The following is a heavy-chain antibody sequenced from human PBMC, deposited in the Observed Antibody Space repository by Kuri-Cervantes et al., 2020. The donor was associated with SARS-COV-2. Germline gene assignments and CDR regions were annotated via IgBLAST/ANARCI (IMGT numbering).Heavy chain of an antibody. CDR1: GGSFSGYY. V-gene: IGHV4-34*01. D-gene: IGHD3-3*01. CDR2: IKHSGST. CDR3: AREAYSDFWSGYYPAYYFDY. Sequence: SETLSLTSAVYGGSFSGYYWSWIRQPPGKGLEWIGEIKHSGSTNYNPSLKSLVTISVDTYKNQFSLKLSSVTAADTAVYYCAREAYSDFWSGYYPAYYFDYWGQGTLVTVSS. J-gene: IGHJ4*02.